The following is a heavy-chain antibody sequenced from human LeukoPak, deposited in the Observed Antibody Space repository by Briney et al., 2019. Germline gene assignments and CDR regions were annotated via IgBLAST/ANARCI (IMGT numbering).Heavy chain of an antibody. CDR2: IDSDGSAT. V-gene: IGHV3-74*03. CDR1: GFTFSSYW. D-gene: IGHD4-11*01. Sequence: GGSLRLSCAASGFTFSSYWMHWVRQAPGKGLVWVSRIDSDGSATKYADSVKGRFTTSRDNAKNTLYLQMNSLRAEDTAVYYCARAPNRDSKNQFDPWGQGTLVTVSS. CDR3: ARAPNRDSKNQFDP. J-gene: IGHJ5*02.